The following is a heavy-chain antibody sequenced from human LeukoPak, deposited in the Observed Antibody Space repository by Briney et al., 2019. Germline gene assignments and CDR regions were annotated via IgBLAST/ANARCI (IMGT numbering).Heavy chain of an antibody. V-gene: IGHV4-39*01. CDR1: GGSISSSSYY. D-gene: IGHD3-9*01. CDR3: ARSTSNSNYDILTGYISTFDY. J-gene: IGHJ4*02. CDR2: IYYSGST. Sequence: SETLSLTCTVSGGSISSSSYYWGWIRQPPGKGLEWIGSIYYSGSTYYNPSLKSRVTISVDTSKNQFSLKLSSVTAADTAVYYCARSTSNSNYDILTGYISTFDYWGQRTLVTVSS.